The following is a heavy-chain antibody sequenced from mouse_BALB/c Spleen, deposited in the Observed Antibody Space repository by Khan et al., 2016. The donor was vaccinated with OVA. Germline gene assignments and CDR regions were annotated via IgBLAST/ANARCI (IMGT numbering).Heavy chain of an antibody. CDR2: INTYTGEP. V-gene: IGHV9-3-1*01. CDR3: ARDVVYLYAMDY. CDR1: GYTFTNYG. Sequence: QIQLVQSGPELKKPGETVKISCKASGYTFTNYGMNWVKQAPGKGLKWMGCINTYTGEPTYADDFKGRFAFSLETSASTAYLQINNLKNDDTATYFCARDVVYLYAMDYWGQGTSVTVSS. J-gene: IGHJ4*01. D-gene: IGHD2-1*01.